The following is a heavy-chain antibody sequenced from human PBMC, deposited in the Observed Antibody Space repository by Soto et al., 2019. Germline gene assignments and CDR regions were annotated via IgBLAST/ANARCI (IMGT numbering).Heavy chain of an antibody. CDR3: ARRGVAAMRGCMDV. J-gene: IGHJ6*03. V-gene: IGHV4-34*01. Sequence: PSEILSLTCAVYGESFSGYYWSWIRQPPGKGLEWIGEINHSGSTNYNPSLKSRVTISVDTSKNQFSLKLSSVTAADTAVYYCARRGVAAMRGCMDVWGKGTTVTVSS. D-gene: IGHD2-15*01. CDR2: INHSGST. CDR1: GESFSGYY.